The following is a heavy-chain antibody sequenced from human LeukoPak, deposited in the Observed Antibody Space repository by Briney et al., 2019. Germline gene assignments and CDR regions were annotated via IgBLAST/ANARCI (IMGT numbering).Heavy chain of an antibody. CDR3: ARGDSSSWYSLGAFDI. D-gene: IGHD6-13*01. Sequence: SQTLSLTCAISGDSVSSNSATWNWIRQSPSRGLEWLGRTYYRSKWYNDYAVSVKSRITINPDTSKNQFSLQLNSVTPEDTAVYYCARGDSSSWYSLGAFDIWGQGTMVTVSS. J-gene: IGHJ3*02. V-gene: IGHV6-1*01. CDR2: TYYRSKWYN. CDR1: GDSVSSNSAT.